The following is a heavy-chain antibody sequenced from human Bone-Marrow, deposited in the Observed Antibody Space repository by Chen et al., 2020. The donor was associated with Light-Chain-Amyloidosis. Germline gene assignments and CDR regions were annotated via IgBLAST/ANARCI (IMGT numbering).Heavy chain of an antibody. V-gene: IGHV3-30*02. CDR1: GFVFTTYG. Sequence: VRLVESGGGVVRPGGSLRLSCTVSGFVFTTYGFQWVRQAPGKGLEWVSFVRFDGSDKYYAGPVKGRFTIPRDDSKNTLYLQMNSLRPEDTAVYYCAQLYSYGRPFKHWGQGTLVSVSS. CDR3: AQLYSYGRPFKH. CDR2: VRFDGSDK. D-gene: IGHD5-18*01. J-gene: IGHJ4*02.